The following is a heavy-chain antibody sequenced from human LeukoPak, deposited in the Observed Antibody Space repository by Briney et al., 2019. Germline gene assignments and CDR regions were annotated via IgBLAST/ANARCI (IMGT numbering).Heavy chain of an antibody. V-gene: IGHV3-64*01. CDR1: GFTFSSYA. D-gene: IGHD3-10*01. CDR3: ARGLYYYGSGSPTYDY. J-gene: IGHJ4*02. CDR2: ISSNGGST. Sequence: GGSLRLSCAASGFTFSSYAMHWVRQAPGKGLEYVSAISSNGGSTYYANSVKGRFTISRDNSKNTLYLQTGSLRAEDMAVYYCARGLYYYGSGSPTYDYWGQGTLVTVSS.